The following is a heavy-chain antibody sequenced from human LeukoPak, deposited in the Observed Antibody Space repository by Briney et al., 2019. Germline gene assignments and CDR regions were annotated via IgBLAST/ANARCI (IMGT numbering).Heavy chain of an antibody. D-gene: IGHD3-10*01. J-gene: IGHJ6*04. CDR1: GGSFSGYY. CDR3: ASLWFGDGPRDVIDV. V-gene: IGHV4-34*01. Sequence: SETLSLTCAVYGGSFSGYYWSWIPQPPGKGLEWIGEINHSGSTNYNPSLKSRVTISVHTSKNQFSLRLNSVTAADTAVYYCASLWFGDGPRDVIDVWGKGTTVTVSS. CDR2: INHSGST.